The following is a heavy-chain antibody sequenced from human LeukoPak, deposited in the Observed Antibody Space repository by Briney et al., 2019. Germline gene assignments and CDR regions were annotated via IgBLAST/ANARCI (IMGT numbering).Heavy chain of an antibody. D-gene: IGHD3-10*01. CDR2: IYYSGST. V-gene: IGHV4-59*01. Sequence: SETLSLTCTVSGGSISSYYWSWIRQPPGKGLEWIGYIYYSGSTNYNPSLKSRVTISVDTSKNQFSLKLSSVTAADTAVYYCASTPHYYGSGSYFWWFDPWGRGTLVTVSS. J-gene: IGHJ5*02. CDR3: ASTPHYYGSGSYFWWFDP. CDR1: GGSISSYY.